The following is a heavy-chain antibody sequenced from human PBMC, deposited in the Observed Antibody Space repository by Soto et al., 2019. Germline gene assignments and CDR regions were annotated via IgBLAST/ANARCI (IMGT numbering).Heavy chain of an antibody. Sequence: GESLKISCKGSGYSFTSYWISWVRQMPGKGLEWMGRIDPSDSYTNYSPSFQGHVTISADKSISTAYLQWSSLKASDTAMYYCARPYGSLSYYTNYHYGMDAWGQGTTLPVSS. J-gene: IGHJ6*02. CDR1: GYSFTSYW. CDR3: ARPYGSLSYYTNYHYGMDA. D-gene: IGHD3-10*01. V-gene: IGHV5-10-1*01. CDR2: IDPSDSYT.